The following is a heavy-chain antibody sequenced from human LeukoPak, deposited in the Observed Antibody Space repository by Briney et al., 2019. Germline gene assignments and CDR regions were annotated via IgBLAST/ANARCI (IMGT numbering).Heavy chain of an antibody. J-gene: IGHJ5*02. V-gene: IGHV4-59*01. CDR2: IYYSGST. CDR3: ARNLADWFVGGYWFDP. Sequence: SETLSLTCTVSGVSISSYYWSGLRQPPGKGLEWIGYIYYSGSTYYNPSLRSRVTISVDTSKNQFSLKLSSVTAADTAVYYCARNLADWFVGGYWFDPWGQGTLVTVSS. D-gene: IGHD3-9*01. CDR1: GVSISSYY.